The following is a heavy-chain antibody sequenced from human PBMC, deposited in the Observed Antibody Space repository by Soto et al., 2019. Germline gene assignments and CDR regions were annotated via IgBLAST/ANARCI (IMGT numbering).Heavy chain of an antibody. J-gene: IGHJ4*02. CDR1: GGTLSSYT. CDR2: IIPILGIA. Sequence: ASVKVSCKASGGTLSSYTISWVRQAPGQGLEWMGRIIPILGIANYTQKFQGRVTITADKSTSTAYMKLSSLRSEDTAVYYCASHYDILTGLDYWGQGTLVTVSS. CDR3: ASHYDILTGLDY. V-gene: IGHV1-69*02. D-gene: IGHD3-9*01.